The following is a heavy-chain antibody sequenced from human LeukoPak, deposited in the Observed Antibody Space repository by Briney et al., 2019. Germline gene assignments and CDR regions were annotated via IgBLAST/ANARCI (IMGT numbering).Heavy chain of an antibody. V-gene: IGHV3-66*01. CDR2: IYSGGST. CDR1: GFTVSSNY. CDR3: TRGRATSNWYYFDY. D-gene: IGHD6-13*01. J-gene: IGHJ4*02. Sequence: GGSLRLSCAASGFTVSSNYMSWVRQAPGKGLEWVSVIYSGGSTYYADSVKGRFTISRDNSKNTLYLQMNSLRAEDTAVYYCTRGRATSNWYYFDYWGQGILVTVSS.